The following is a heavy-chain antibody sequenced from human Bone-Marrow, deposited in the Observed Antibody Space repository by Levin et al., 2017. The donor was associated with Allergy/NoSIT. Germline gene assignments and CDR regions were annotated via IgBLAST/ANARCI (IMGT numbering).Heavy chain of an antibody. CDR3: VHTILIVTVIKDELYFDY. V-gene: IGHV2-5*02. J-gene: IGHJ4*02. D-gene: IGHD3-22*01. CDR2: IYWDDDK. Sequence: SGPTLVKPTQTLTLTCTFSDFSLSTSGVGVGWVRRPPGKALEWLAVIYWDDDKDYSPSLKSRLTITKDTSRKQVVLTMTNMDPVDTGTYYCVHTILIVTVIKDELYFDYWGQGTLVTVSS. CDR1: DFSLSTSGVG.